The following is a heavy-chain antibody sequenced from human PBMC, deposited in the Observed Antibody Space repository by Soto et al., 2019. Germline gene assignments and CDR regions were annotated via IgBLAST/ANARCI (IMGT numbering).Heavy chain of an antibody. J-gene: IGHJ4*02. CDR1: GSTFTNSD. Sequence: QVQLVQSGAEVKKPGASVKVSCKAYGSTFTNSDINWVRQATGQGLEWMGWMNPNSGNTDYAQKFQGRVNMTRNTSISTAYMELSSLRSEDTAVYYCAREVGGDYGAYWGQGTLVTVSS. CDR2: MNPNSGNT. CDR3: AREVGGDYGAY. V-gene: IGHV1-8*01.